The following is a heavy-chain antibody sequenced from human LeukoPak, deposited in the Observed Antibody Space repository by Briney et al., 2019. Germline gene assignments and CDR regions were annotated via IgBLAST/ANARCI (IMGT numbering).Heavy chain of an antibody. CDR3: ARDGGAVAGPTDAFDI. J-gene: IGHJ3*02. CDR2: INHNGNVN. CDR1: GFTFSSYW. Sequence: GGSLRLSCAASGFTFSSYWMNWARQAPGKGLEWVASINHNGNVNYYVDSVKGRFTISRDNAKNSLYLQMNSLRAEDTAVYYCARDGGAVAGPTDAFDIWGQGTMVTVSS. V-gene: IGHV3-7*01. D-gene: IGHD6-19*01.